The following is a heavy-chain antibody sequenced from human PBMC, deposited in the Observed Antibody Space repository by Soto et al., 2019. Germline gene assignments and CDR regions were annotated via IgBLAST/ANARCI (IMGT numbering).Heavy chain of an antibody. V-gene: IGHV3-23*01. Sequence: WGSQRLSCAASGFTVKSYAMSWVLKAPGKGLEWVSAISGSGGSTYYADSVKGRFTISRDNSKNTLYLQMNSLRAEDTAVYYCAKDFSLAVAGSSYYFDYWGQGTLVTVSS. J-gene: IGHJ4*02. CDR1: GFTVKSYA. CDR2: ISGSGGST. CDR3: AKDFSLAVAGSSYYFDY. D-gene: IGHD6-19*01.